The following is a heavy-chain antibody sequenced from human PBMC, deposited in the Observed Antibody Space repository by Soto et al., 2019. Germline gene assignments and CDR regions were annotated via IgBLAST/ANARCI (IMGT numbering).Heavy chain of an antibody. CDR3: ARDAAILFPDPAIELGFEP. J-gene: IGHJ5*02. CDR1: GGTFSSYT. V-gene: IGHV1-69*04. D-gene: IGHD5-18*01. Sequence: SVKVSCKASGGTFSSYTISWVRQAPGQGLEWMGRIIPILGIANYAQKFQGRVTITADKSTSTAYMELSSLRSEDTAVYYCARDAAILFPDPAIELGFEPWGQGTLVTLSS. CDR2: IIPILGIA.